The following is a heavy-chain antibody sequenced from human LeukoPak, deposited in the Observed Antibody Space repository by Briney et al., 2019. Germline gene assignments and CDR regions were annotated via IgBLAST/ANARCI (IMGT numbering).Heavy chain of an antibody. CDR3: ARVLGYCSSTSCLEFFDY. D-gene: IGHD2-2*01. J-gene: IGHJ4*02. V-gene: IGHV3-21*01. Sequence: SVKGRFTISRDNAKNSLYLQMNSLRAEDTVVYYCARVLGYCSSTSCLEFFDYWGQGTLVTVSS.